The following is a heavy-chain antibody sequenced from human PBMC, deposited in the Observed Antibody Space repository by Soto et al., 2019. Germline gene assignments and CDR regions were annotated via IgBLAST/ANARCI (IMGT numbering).Heavy chain of an antibody. Sequence: QVQLQQWGAGLLKPSETLSLTCALYGGSFSGYYWSWIRQPPGKGLEWMGEINHSGSTSYNPSLKRRVTMAVDTSKNQFSLKLSSLTAADTAVYYCARNGGRVVEVAGAYFDYWGQGTLVTVSS. V-gene: IGHV4-34*01. CDR1: GGSFSGYY. CDR2: INHSGST. CDR3: ARNGGRVVEVAGAYFDY. D-gene: IGHD2-15*01. J-gene: IGHJ4*02.